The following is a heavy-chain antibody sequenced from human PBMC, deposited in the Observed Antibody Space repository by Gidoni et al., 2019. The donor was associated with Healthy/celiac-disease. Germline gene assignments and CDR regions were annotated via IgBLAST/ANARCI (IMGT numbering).Heavy chain of an antibody. D-gene: IGHD6-13*01. CDR3: ARVGGSSLDY. Sequence: EVQLVEYGGGLVQPGGSLRLSCSASGFTFSSYEMNWVRQAPGKGLEWVSYISSSGSTLYYADSVKGRFTISRDNAKNSLYLQMNSLRAEDTAVYYCARVGGSSLDYWGQGTLVTVSS. CDR2: ISSSGSTL. V-gene: IGHV3-48*03. J-gene: IGHJ4*02. CDR1: GFTFSSYE.